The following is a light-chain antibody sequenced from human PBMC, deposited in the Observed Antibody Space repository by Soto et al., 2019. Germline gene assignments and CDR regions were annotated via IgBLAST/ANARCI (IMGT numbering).Light chain of an antibody. J-gene: IGKJ1*01. CDR1: QSLLHSNGYNY. CDR2: LGS. Sequence: DVVMNQSPLSLPVTPGEPASISCRSSQSLLHSNGYNYLDWYLQKPGQSPQLLIYLGSNRASGVPDRFSGSRSGTDFTLKISRVEASDVGIYLCMQARQLPWTFGQGTKVG. CDR3: MQARQLPWT. V-gene: IGKV2-28*01.